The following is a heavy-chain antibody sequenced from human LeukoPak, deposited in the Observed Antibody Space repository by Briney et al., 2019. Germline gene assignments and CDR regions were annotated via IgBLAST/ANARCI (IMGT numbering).Heavy chain of an antibody. J-gene: IGHJ4*02. D-gene: IGHD3-3*01. CDR2: ISGSGGST. V-gene: IGHV3-23*01. CDR3: AKGPAKNDFWTQEV. Sequence: EGSLRLSCAASGFTFSSYAMSWVRQAPGKGLEWVSAISGSGGSTYYADSVKGRFTISRDNSKNTLYLQMNSLRAEDTAVYYCAKGPAKNDFWTQEVWGQGTLVTVSS. CDR1: GFTFSSYA.